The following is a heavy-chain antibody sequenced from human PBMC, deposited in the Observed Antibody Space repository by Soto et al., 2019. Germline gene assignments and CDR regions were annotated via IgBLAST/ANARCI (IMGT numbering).Heavy chain of an antibody. Sequence: EVQLLESGGGLVQPGGSLRLSCAASVFSFSTYSMAWVRQTPGKGLAWVSGLSGGGSNTFYADSVQGRFTISVDNSTHTVYLQMNSLRVEDTAVYYCARWDGYGDVWGQGTLVTVSS. CDR3: ARWDGYGDV. J-gene: IGHJ4*02. V-gene: IGHV3-23*01. CDR2: LSGGGSNT. D-gene: IGHD4-17*01. CDR1: VFSFSTYS.